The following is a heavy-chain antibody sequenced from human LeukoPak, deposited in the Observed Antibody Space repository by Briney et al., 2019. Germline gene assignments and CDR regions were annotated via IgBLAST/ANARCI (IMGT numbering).Heavy chain of an antibody. V-gene: IGHV3-30*18. J-gene: IGHJ6*02. CDR2: ISYDGSNK. CDR1: GFTFNSYG. CDR3: AKGKRFLEPGRYYYYYGMDV. D-gene: IGHD3-3*01. Sequence: ARSRTPAWAASGFTFNSYGMHWVRQAPGKVLEWVAVISYDGSNKYYADSVKGRFTISRDNSKNTLYLQMNSLRAEDTAVYYCAKGKRFLEPGRYYYYYGMDVWGQGTTVTVSS.